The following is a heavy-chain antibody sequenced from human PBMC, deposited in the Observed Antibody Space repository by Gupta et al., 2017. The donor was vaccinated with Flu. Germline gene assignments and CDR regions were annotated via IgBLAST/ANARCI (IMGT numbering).Heavy chain of an antibody. Sequence: QMQLVQSGPEVKKPGTSVKVSCKASGFTFTSSAMQWVRQARGQRLEWIGWIVVGSGNTNYAQKFQERVTITRDMSTSTAYMELSSLRSEDTAVYYCAARYSSSWSYGEFYFDYWGQGTLVTVSS. J-gene: IGHJ4*02. CDR1: GFTFTSSA. CDR2: IVVGSGNT. V-gene: IGHV1-58*02. CDR3: AARYSSSWSYGEFYFDY. D-gene: IGHD6-13*01.